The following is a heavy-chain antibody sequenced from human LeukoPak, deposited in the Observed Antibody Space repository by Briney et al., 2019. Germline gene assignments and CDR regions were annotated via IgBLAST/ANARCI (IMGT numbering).Heavy chain of an antibody. V-gene: IGHV3-11*04. Sequence: GGSLRLSCAGSGFTFSDYYMSWIRQAPGKGLEWVSYISSSGRTIYYADSVKGRFTISRDNAKNSLYLQMNSLRAEDTAVYYCARADCSSSSCYELDYWGQGTLVIVSS. CDR3: ARADCSSSSCYELDY. J-gene: IGHJ4*02. D-gene: IGHD2-2*01. CDR1: GFTFSDYY. CDR2: ISSSGRTI.